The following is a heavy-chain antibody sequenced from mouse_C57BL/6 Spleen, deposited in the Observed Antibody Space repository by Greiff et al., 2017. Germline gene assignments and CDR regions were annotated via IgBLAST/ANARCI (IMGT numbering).Heavy chain of an antibody. CDR1: GYTFTSYW. V-gene: IGHV1-55*01. J-gene: IGHJ3*01. CDR3: AQKEDYYGSSFAY. Sequence: VQLQQSGAELVKPGASVKMSCKASGYTFTSYWITWVKQRPGQGLEWIGDIYPGSGSTNYNEKFKSKATLTVDTSSSTAYMQLSSLTSEDSAVYYCAQKEDYYGSSFAYWGQGTLVTVSA. CDR2: IYPGSGST. D-gene: IGHD1-1*01.